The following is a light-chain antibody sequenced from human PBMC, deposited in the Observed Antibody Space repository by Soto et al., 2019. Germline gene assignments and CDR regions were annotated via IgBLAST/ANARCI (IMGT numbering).Light chain of an antibody. CDR2: DAS. V-gene: IGKV1D-13*01. CDR3: QQFNNYPPIT. Sequence: IQLTQSPSSLSASVGDRVTITCRASQGISSALAWYQQKPGKAPKLLIYDASSLESGVPSRFSGSGSGTDFTLTISSLQPEDFATYYCQQFNNYPPITFGQGTRLEIK. CDR1: QGISSA. J-gene: IGKJ5*01.